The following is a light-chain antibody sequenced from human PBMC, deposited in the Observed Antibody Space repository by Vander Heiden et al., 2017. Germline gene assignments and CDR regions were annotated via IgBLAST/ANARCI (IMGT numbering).Light chain of an antibody. CDR1: SSGVGAYNY. CDR2: EVT. V-gene: IGLV2-14*01. CDR3: SSYTSISTEV. J-gene: IGLJ2*01. Sequence: QSALTQPASVSGSPGQSITISCTGTSSGVGAYNYVSCYHQHPAKVPKLMIYEVTNRPSGVSNRFSGSKSGNTASLTISGLQAEDEADYYCSSYTSISTEVFGGGTRLTVL.